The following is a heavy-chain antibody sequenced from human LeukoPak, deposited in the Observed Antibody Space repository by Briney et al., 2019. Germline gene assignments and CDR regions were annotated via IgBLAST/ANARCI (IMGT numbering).Heavy chain of an antibody. Sequence: ASVKVSCKASGYTFTSYGISWVRQAPGQGLEWTGWISAYNGNTNYAQKLQGRVTMTTDTSTSTAYMELRSLRSDDTAVYYCATAPPNPVTMIVVLGAFDIWGQGTMVTVSS. CDR2: ISAYNGNT. CDR3: ATAPPNPVTMIVVLGAFDI. CDR1: GYTFTSYG. V-gene: IGHV1-18*01. D-gene: IGHD3-22*01. J-gene: IGHJ3*02.